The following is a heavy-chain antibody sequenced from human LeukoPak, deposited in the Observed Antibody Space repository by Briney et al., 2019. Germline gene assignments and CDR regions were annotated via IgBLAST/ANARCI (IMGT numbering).Heavy chain of an antibody. V-gene: IGHV1-18*04. Sequence: ASVKVSCKASGYTFTSYGISWVRQAPGQGLEWMGWISAYDGNTNYAQKLQGRVTMTTDTSTSTAYMELRSLRSDDTAVYYCARVLLWFGELLPNGMDVWGKGTTVTVSS. CDR3: ARVLLWFGELLPNGMDV. CDR1: GYTFTSYG. J-gene: IGHJ6*04. CDR2: ISAYDGNT. D-gene: IGHD3-10*01.